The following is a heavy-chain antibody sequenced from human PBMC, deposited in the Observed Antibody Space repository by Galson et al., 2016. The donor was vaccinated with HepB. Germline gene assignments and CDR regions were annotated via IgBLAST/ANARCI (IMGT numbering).Heavy chain of an antibody. J-gene: IGHJ6*03. Sequence: TLSLTCAVEGESFSGYYWTWIRQHPGKGLEWLGYIYYNGATNYNPSLRSRLSISRATSKKQVSLRLTSVTAADTAVYYCARAGGVFGDPYYLYYVDVWGKGTTVTVS. CDR1: GESFSGYY. CDR2: IYYNGAT. CDR3: ARAGGVFGDPYYLYYVDV. V-gene: IGHV4-34*09. D-gene: IGHD4-17*01.